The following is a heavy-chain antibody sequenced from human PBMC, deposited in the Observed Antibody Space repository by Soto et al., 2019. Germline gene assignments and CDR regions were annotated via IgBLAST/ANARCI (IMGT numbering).Heavy chain of an antibody. CDR2: IGTAGDT. CDR3: AREGLSGGWFDP. V-gene: IGHV3-13*01. Sequence: PGGSLRLSCAASGFTFSSYDMHWVRQATGKGLEWVSAIGTAGDTYYPGSVKGRFTVSRENAKNSLYLQMNSLRAGDTAVYYCAREGLSGGWFDPRGQGTLVTVSS. D-gene: IGHD7-27*01. J-gene: IGHJ5*02. CDR1: GFTFSSYD.